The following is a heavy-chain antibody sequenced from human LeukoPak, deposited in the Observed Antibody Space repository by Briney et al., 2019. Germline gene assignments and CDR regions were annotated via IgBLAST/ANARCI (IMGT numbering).Heavy chain of an antibody. J-gene: IGHJ6*02. Sequence: SETLSLTCAVYGGSFSGYYWSWIRQPPGKGLEWIGEINHSGSTNYNPSLKSRVTISVDTSKTQFSLKLSSVTAADTAVYYCARSPRFLEWLLGPYYYGMDVWGQGTTVTVSS. CDR2: INHSGST. CDR1: GGSFSGYY. CDR3: ARSPRFLEWLLGPYYYGMDV. D-gene: IGHD3-3*01. V-gene: IGHV4-34*01.